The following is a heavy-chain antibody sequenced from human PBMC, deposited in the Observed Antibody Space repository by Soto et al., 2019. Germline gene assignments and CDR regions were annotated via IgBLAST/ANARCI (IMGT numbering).Heavy chain of an antibody. Sequence: SETLTVSCTVSDGSVSTGSYYWSWIRQPPGKGLEWIGKIFFTGSAHYNPSLRNRVTISVDTSKDQFSLTLTSVTAADTAVYYCARDGHGMDVWGQGTTVTVSS. CDR2: IFFTGSA. CDR1: DGSVSTGSYY. J-gene: IGHJ6*02. V-gene: IGHV4-61*01. CDR3: ARDGHGMDV.